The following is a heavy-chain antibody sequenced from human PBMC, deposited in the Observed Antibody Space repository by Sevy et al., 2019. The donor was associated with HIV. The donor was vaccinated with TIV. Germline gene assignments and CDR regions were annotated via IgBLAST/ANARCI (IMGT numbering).Heavy chain of an antibody. CDR3: ARGGGYSSGWWTFDY. V-gene: IGHV1-2*06. D-gene: IGHD6-19*01. CDR2: INPNSGGT. CDR1: GYFFTGYY. J-gene: IGHJ4*02. Sequence: ASKVSCKASGYFFTGYYLHWVRQTPGQGLEWMGRINPNSGGTNYAQNFQGRVTMTRDTSISTAYMELSRLRSDDTAVYYCARGGGYSSGWWTFDYWGQGTLVTVSS.